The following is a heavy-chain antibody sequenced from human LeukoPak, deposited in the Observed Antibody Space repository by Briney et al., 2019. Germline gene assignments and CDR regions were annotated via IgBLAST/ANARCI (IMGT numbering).Heavy chain of an antibody. Sequence: GASVKVSCKASGGTFSSYAISWVRQAPRPGLEWMGGIIPIFGTANYAQKFQGRVTITADESTSTAYMDLSRLRAEDTAVCYCAREGNSGYDAVDYWGQGTLVTVSS. CDR2: IIPIFGTA. V-gene: IGHV1-69*01. D-gene: IGHD5-12*01. J-gene: IGHJ4*02. CDR3: AREGNSGYDAVDY. CDR1: GGTFSSYA.